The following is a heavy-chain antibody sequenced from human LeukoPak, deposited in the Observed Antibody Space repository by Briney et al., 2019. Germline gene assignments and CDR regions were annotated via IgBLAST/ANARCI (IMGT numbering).Heavy chain of an antibody. CDR2: ISYDGSNK. D-gene: IGHD1-26*01. Sequence: GRSLRLSCAASGFTFSGYAMHWVRQAPGKGLEWVAVISYDGSNKFCADSVKGRFTISRDNSKNTLYLQMNSLRAEDTAMYYCAKNTGTYDGLIDSWGQGTLVTVSS. V-gene: IGHV3-30*04. J-gene: IGHJ4*02. CDR3: AKNTGTYDGLIDS. CDR1: GFTFSGYA.